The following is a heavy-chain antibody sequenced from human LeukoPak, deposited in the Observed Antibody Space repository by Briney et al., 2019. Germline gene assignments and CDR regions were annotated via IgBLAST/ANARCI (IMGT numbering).Heavy chain of an antibody. CDR3: ATALGGATTGLDY. V-gene: IGHV1-69*05. CDR2: IIPILGTA. Sequence: ASVKVSCKASGGTFSSYAISWVRQAPGQGLEWMGGIIPILGTANYAQKFQGRVTITTDESTSTAYMELSSLRSEDTAVYYCATALGGATTGLDYWGQGTLVTVSS. D-gene: IGHD1-26*01. J-gene: IGHJ4*02. CDR1: GGTFSSYA.